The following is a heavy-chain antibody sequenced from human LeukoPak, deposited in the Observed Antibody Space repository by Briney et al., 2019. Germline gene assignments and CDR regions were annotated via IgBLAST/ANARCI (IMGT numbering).Heavy chain of an antibody. J-gene: IGHJ4*02. Sequence: GGSLRLSCAASGFTFSSYSMNWVRQAPGKGLEWVSSISSSSSYIHYADSVKGRFTISRDNAKNSLYLQMNSLRAEDTAVYYCARVGGYYGDSFDYWGQGTLVTVSS. CDR2: ISSSSSYI. CDR1: GFTFSSYS. CDR3: ARVGGYYGDSFDY. V-gene: IGHV3-21*01. D-gene: IGHD4-17*01.